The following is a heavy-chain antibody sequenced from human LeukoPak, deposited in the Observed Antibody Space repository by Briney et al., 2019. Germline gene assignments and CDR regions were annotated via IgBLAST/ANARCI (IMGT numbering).Heavy chain of an antibody. V-gene: IGHV3-23*01. CDR3: AKRVSGVVGPVVDY. D-gene: IGHD2-21*01. CDR1: GFTFDKYA. Sequence: GSLRLSCAVSGFTFDKYAMRWVRQAPGEGLEWVSAITDRGDITYYADAVKGRFAISRDNSRNMLYLQMNSLRVEDTAIYFCAKRVSGVVGPVVDYWGQGTLVTVSS. J-gene: IGHJ4*02. CDR2: ITDRGDIT.